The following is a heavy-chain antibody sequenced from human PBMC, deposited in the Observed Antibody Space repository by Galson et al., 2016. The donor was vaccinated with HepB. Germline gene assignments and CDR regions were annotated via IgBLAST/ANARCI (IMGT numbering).Heavy chain of an antibody. V-gene: IGHV3-23*01. CDR2: ISHSGAST. CDR3: AKLPDYGGNSHIDY. CDR1: GLTFSNYA. D-gene: IGHD4-23*01. Sequence: SLRLSCAASGLTFSNYAMTWVRQAPGKGLEWVSLISHSGASTYYADSVKGRFTISRDNSKNTLYLQMNSLRAGDTAVYYCAKLPDYGGNSHIDYWGQGTLVTVSS. J-gene: IGHJ4*02.